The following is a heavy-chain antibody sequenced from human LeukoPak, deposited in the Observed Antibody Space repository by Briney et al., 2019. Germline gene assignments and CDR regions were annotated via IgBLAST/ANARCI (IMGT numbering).Heavy chain of an antibody. J-gene: IGHJ4*02. Sequence: ASVKVSCKVSGYTLTELSMHWMRQAPGKGLEWMGGFDPEDGETIYAQKFQGRVTMTEDTSTGTAYMELSSLRSEDTAVYYCATGVGAENYYFDYWGQGTLVTVSS. D-gene: IGHD1-26*01. CDR3: ATGVGAENYYFDY. CDR1: GYTLTELS. V-gene: IGHV1-24*01. CDR2: FDPEDGET.